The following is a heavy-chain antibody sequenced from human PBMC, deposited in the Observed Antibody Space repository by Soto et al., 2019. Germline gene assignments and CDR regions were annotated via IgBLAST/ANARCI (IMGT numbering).Heavy chain of an antibody. D-gene: IGHD1-26*01. CDR1: GYSFNSYW. Sequence: GESLKISCKGSGYSFNSYWIGWVRQMPGKGLEWMGVIYPGDSDTRYSPSFQGQVTISADKSISTAYLQWSSLKASDTAMYYCARGCYSGSYLRCAFDIWGQGTMVTVSS. CDR2: IYPGDSDT. V-gene: IGHV5-51*01. CDR3: ARGCYSGSYLRCAFDI. J-gene: IGHJ3*02.